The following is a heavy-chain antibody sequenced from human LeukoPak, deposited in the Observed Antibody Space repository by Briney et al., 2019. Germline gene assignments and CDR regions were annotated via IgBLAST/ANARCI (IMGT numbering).Heavy chain of an antibody. D-gene: IGHD3-10*01. CDR1: GFTFSTYF. Sequence: SGRSLRLSCAASGFTFSTYFMHWVRQAPGKGLEWVADIASDGSHTFYVESVKGRFTISRDNSKNTLYLQMNSLGAEDTAVYFCARERQDTIIHSGAFDIWGQGTMVTVSS. J-gene: IGHJ3*02. CDR3: ARERQDTIIHSGAFDI. V-gene: IGHV3-30-3*01. CDR2: IASDGSHT.